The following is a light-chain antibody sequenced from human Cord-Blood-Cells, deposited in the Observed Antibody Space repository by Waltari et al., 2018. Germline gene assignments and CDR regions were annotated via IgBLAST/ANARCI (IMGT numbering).Light chain of an antibody. CDR1: SSDGGRYNL. CDR2: EGS. V-gene: IGLV2-23*01. Sequence: QSALTQPASVSGSPGQSLTISCTGTSSDGGRYNLVSWYQQHPGKAPKLMIYEGSKRPSGVSNRFSGSKSGNTASLTISGLQAEDEADYYCCSYAGSSTLVFGGGTKLTVL. J-gene: IGLJ3*02. CDR3: CSYAGSSTLV.